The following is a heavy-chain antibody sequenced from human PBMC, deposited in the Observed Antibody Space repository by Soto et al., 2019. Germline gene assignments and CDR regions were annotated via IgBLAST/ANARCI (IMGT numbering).Heavy chain of an antibody. J-gene: IGHJ5*02. CDR3: ARRSSSSLGSLFDP. V-gene: IGHV4-39*01. D-gene: IGHD6-6*01. CDR2: VFYTGFT. Sequence: PSETLSLTCAVSGGSISGSYYYWGWLRQSPGRGPEWIGSVFYTGFTSYNPSLESRVSVSVDTSKNQFSLKVSSVTPTDTAVYYCARRSSSSLGSLFDPWGRGILVTVSS. CDR1: GGSISGSYYY.